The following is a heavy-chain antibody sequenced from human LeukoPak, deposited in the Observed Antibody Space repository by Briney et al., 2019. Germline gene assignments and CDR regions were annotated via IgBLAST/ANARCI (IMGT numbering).Heavy chain of an antibody. CDR2: IKQDGSEK. CDR3: ARGYYDILTGYYKAHYFDY. V-gene: IGHV3-7*03. Sequence: WGSLRLSCAASGFTFSSYWMSWVRQAPGKGLEWVANIKQDGSEKYYVDSVKGRFTISRDNAKNSLYLQMNSLRAEDTAVYYCARGYYDILTGYYKAHYFDYWGQGTLVTVSS. CDR1: GFTFSSYW. J-gene: IGHJ4*02. D-gene: IGHD3-9*01.